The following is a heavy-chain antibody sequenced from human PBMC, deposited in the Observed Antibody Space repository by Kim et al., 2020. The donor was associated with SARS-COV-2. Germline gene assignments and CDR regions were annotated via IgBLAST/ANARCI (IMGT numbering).Heavy chain of an antibody. Sequence: SVKVSCKASGGTFSSYAISWVRQAPGQGLEWMGRIIPIFGIANYAQKFQGRVTITADKSTSTAYMELSSLRSEDTAVYYCARDDGLGSSWYHYWGQGTLVTVSS. J-gene: IGHJ4*02. CDR2: IIPIFGIA. CDR3: ARDDGLGSSWYHY. CDR1: GGTFSSYA. V-gene: IGHV1-69*04. D-gene: IGHD6-13*01.